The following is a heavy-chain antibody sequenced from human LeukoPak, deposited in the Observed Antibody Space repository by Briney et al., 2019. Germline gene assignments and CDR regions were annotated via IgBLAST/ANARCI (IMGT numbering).Heavy chain of an antibody. CDR2: ITGGGTFT. D-gene: IGHD6-19*01. J-gene: IGHJ4*02. Sequence: GGSLRLSCAASGITFINYSMTWVRQAPGKGLEWVSAITGGGTFTDYADSVKGRFTISRDNSKNTLYLQMNSLRAEDTAIYYRAKRSAESSGYFDSWGQGTLVTVPS. CDR3: AKRSAESSGYFDS. V-gene: IGHV3-23*01. CDR1: GITFINYS.